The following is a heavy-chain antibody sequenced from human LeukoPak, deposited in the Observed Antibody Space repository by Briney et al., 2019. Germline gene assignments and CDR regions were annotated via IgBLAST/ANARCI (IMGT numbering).Heavy chain of an antibody. CDR1: GYTFTSYD. Sequence: GGSVKVSCKASGYTFTSYDINGVRQATGQGLEWMGWMNPNSGKTGYAQKFQGRETIYRKTLISTAYMDARSLRAKDTAVYYCARLYCSSTSCSGNFFDYWGQGTLVTVSS. CDR2: MNPNSGKT. CDR3: ARLYCSSTSCSGNFFDY. V-gene: IGHV1-8*03. D-gene: IGHD2-2*01. J-gene: IGHJ4*02.